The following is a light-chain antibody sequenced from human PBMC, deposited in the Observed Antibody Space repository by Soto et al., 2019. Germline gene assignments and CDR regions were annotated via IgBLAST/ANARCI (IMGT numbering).Light chain of an antibody. CDR3: QQYNNWPPWT. V-gene: IGKV3-11*01. CDR2: DVS. J-gene: IGKJ1*01. Sequence: IELTHSPATLSLSPWEIGTLSCRPSESVTNYLAWYQQKPGQAPRLLVYDVSNRATGIPARFSGGESGTDFTLTISNLEPEDFAVYYCQQYNNWPPWTYGQGTKVDIK. CDR1: ESVTNY.